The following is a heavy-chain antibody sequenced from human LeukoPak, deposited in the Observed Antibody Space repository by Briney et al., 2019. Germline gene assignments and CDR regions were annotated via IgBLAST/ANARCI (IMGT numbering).Heavy chain of an antibody. CDR1: GGSFSGYD. J-gene: IGHJ4*02. CDR3: ARALSTVTTYFDS. D-gene: IGHD4-17*01. Sequence: PSETLSLTCAVYGGSFSGYDWSWIRQPPGKGLEWIGEINHSGSANYNPSLKSRVTISVDTSKNQFSLKLSSVTAADTAVFYCARALSTVTTYFDSWGQGTLVTVSS. CDR2: INHSGSA. V-gene: IGHV4-34*01.